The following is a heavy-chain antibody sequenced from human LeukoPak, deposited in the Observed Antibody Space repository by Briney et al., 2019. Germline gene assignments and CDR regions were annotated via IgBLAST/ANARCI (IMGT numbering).Heavy chain of an antibody. Sequence: GRSLRLSCAASGFTFTSCGMHWVRQAPGKGLEWVAVISHHGSDIYYADSVKGRFTISRDNSKNMLYLLMNSLRPEDTAVYYCVKGLGYCSSTSCFITDYWGQGTLVTVSS. D-gene: IGHD2-2*01. CDR3: VKGLGYCSSTSCFITDY. CDR2: ISHHGSDI. CDR1: GFTFTSCG. J-gene: IGHJ4*02. V-gene: IGHV3-30*18.